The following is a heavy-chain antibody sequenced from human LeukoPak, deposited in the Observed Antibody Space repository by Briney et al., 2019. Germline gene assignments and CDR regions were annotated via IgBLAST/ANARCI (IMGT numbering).Heavy chain of an antibody. V-gene: IGHV3-30*02. CDR3: AKGAGYTTSWFDY. D-gene: IGHD6-13*01. Sequence: SGGSLRLSCAASGFTFSSYGMHWVRQAPGKGLEWVAFIRYDGSNKYYADSVKGRFTISRDNSKNTLYLQMNSLRTEDTAVYYCAKGAGYTTSWFDYWGQGTLVTVSS. CDR2: IRYDGSNK. CDR1: GFTFSSYG. J-gene: IGHJ4*01.